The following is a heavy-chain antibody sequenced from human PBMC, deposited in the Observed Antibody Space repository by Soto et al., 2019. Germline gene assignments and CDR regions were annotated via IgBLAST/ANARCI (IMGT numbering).Heavy chain of an antibody. CDR3: ARVEQYCSSTSCSPQNWFDP. CDR2: IYYSGST. V-gene: IGHV4-30-4*01. Sequence: PSETLSLTCTVSGGSISSGDYYWSWIRQPPGKGLEWIGYIYYSGSTYYNPSLKSRVTISVDTSKNQFSLKLSSVTAADTAVYYCARVEQYCSSTSCSPQNWFDPWGQGTLVTVSS. J-gene: IGHJ5*02. D-gene: IGHD2-2*01. CDR1: GGSISSGDYY.